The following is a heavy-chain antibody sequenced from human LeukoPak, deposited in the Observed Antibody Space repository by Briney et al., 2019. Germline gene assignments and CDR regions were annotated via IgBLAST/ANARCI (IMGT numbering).Heavy chain of an antibody. Sequence: SETLSLTCTVSGGSISSSSYYWGWIRQPPGKGLEWIGSIYYSGSTYYNPSLKSRVTISVDTSKNQFSLKLSSVTAADTAVYYCARHRGATTPVDYWGQGTLVTVSS. CDR1: GGSISSSSYY. V-gene: IGHV4-39*01. CDR3: ARHRGATTPVDY. D-gene: IGHD1-26*01. J-gene: IGHJ4*02. CDR2: IYYSGST.